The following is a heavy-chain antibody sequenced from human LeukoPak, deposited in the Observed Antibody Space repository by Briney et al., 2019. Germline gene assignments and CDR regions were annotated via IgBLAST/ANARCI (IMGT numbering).Heavy chain of an antibody. CDR3: ASVYSLYDN. CDR2: LYYTGST. Sequence: SETLSLTCTVSGGSISSYYWGWIRQSPGKGLEWIGGLYYTGSTYYNPSLKSRITISVDTSKNQFSLKLTSVTAADTAVYYCASVYSLYDNWGQGILVIVSS. D-gene: IGHD6-13*01. V-gene: IGHV4-39*01. CDR1: GGSISSYY. J-gene: IGHJ4*02.